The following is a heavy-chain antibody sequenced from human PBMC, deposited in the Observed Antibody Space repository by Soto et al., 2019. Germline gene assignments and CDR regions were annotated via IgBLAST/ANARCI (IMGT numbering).Heavy chain of an antibody. D-gene: IGHD4-17*01. CDR2: IYSGGGT. V-gene: IGHV3-66*01. CDR3: ARSPTSTNYADYFDP. CDR1: GFTVSNSY. J-gene: IGHJ5*02. Sequence: EVQLVESGGGLVQPGGSLRLSCAASGFTVSNSYMSWVRQAPGKGLEYVSVIYSGGGTYYADSVKGRFTISRDNSKTTLYLQMNSLGAEDTAVYYCARSPTSTNYADYFDPWGQGTLVTVSS.